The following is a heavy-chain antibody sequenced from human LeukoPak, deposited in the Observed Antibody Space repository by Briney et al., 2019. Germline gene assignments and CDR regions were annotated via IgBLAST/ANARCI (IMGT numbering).Heavy chain of an antibody. J-gene: IGHJ3*02. D-gene: IGHD3-22*01. CDR1: GFTFSSYS. CDR3: ARAPRQDYYDSSGYPRMDAFDI. V-gene: IGHV3-21*01. CDR2: ISSSSSYI. Sequence: GGSLRLSCAASGFTFSSYSMNWVRQAPGKGLELVSSISSSSSYIYYADSVKGRFTISRDNAKNSLYLQMNSLRAEDTAVYYCARAPRQDYYDSSGYPRMDAFDIWGQGTMVTVSS.